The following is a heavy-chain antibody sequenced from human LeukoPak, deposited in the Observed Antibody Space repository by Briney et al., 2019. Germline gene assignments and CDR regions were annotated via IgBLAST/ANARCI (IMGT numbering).Heavy chain of an antibody. CDR2: ISSSSGYI. Sequence: PGGSLRLSCAASGFTFSSYSMNWVRQASGKGLEWVSSISSSSGYIYYADSVKGRFTISRDNAKNSLYLQMNSLRAEDTAVYYCAGSILTGYPNFDYWGQGTLVTVSS. CDR1: GFTFSSYS. D-gene: IGHD3-9*01. J-gene: IGHJ4*02. V-gene: IGHV3-21*01. CDR3: AGSILTGYPNFDY.